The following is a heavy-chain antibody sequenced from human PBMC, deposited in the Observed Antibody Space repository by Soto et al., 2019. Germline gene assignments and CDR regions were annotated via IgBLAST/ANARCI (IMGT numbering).Heavy chain of an antibody. CDR1: GGSISSYY. CDR2: IYYSGST. V-gene: IGHV4-59*08. D-gene: IGHD2-15*01. CDR3: ARHRRCSGGSCYYSYYYYMDV. J-gene: IGHJ6*03. Sequence: QVQLQESGPGLVKPSETLSLTCTVSGGSISSYYWSWIRQPPGKGLEWIGYIYYSGSTNYNPSLKSRVTISVDTSKNQFSLKLSSVTAADTAVYYCARHRRCSGGSCYYSYYYYMDVWGKGTTVTVSS.